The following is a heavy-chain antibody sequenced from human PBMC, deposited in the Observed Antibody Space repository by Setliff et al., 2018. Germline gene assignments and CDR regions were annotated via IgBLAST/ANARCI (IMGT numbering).Heavy chain of an antibody. Sequence: PGGSLRLSCEASGFNLRSYWMSWVRQAPGKGPEWVANIKENGSEKYYEDSVKGRFTISRDNAKNSLHLQMNSLRAEDTAVYYCARPRAEYIVGAYYFDFWGQGTLVTVSS. J-gene: IGHJ4*02. CDR1: GFNLRSYW. V-gene: IGHV3-7*01. CDR2: IKENGSEK. CDR3: ARPRAEYIVGAYYFDF. D-gene: IGHD1-26*01.